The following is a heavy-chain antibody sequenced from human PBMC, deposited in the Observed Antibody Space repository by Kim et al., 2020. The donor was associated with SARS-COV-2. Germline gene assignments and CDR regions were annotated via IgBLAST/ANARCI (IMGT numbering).Heavy chain of an antibody. CDR2: SDGSDR. V-gene: IGHV3-33*03. Sequence: SDGSDRYYADSVKGRFTSSRDKSKNMLFLQMNSLRAEDTAVYYCANFESWGQGTLVTVSS. CDR3: ANFES. J-gene: IGHJ4*02.